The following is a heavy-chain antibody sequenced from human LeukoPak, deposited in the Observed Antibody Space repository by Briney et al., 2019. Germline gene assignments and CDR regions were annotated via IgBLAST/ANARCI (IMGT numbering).Heavy chain of an antibody. CDR1: GGSISSSSYY. CDR3: ASEGSTAAIIRSSWFDP. Sequence: PSETLSLTCTVSGGSISSSSYYWGWIRQPPGKGLEWIGSIYYGGSTYYNPSLKSRVTISVDTSKNQFSLKLSSVTAADTAVYYCASEGSTAAIIRSSWFDPWGQGTLVTVSS. J-gene: IGHJ5*02. D-gene: IGHD2-2*02. V-gene: IGHV4-39*07. CDR2: IYYGGST.